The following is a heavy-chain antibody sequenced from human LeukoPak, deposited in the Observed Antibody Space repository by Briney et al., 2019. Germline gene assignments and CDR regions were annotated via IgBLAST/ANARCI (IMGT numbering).Heavy chain of an antibody. V-gene: IGHV3-64D*09. Sequence: GGSLRFSCSASGFTFSSYAMHWVRQAPGKGREYVSAISSNGGSTYYADSVKGRFTISRDNSKNTLYLQMSSLRAEDTAVYYCVKFSYGDYSRRFDPWGQGTLVTVSS. CDR3: VKFSYGDYSRRFDP. D-gene: IGHD4-17*01. J-gene: IGHJ5*02. CDR2: ISSNGGST. CDR1: GFTFSSYA.